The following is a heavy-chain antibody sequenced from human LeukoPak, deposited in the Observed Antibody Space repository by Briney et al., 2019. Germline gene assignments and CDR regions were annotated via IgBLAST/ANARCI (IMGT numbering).Heavy chain of an antibody. V-gene: IGHV1-2*06. CDR2: IKPNSGGT. Sequence: ASVKVSCKASGYTFTGYYMHWVRQAPGQGLEWMGRIKPNSGGTNYAQKFQGRVTMTRDTSISTAYMELSRLRSDDTAVYYCARGPRLDSSGWYYGAFDIWGQGTMVTVSS. CDR3: ARGPRLDSSGWYYGAFDI. CDR1: GYTFTGYY. D-gene: IGHD6-19*01. J-gene: IGHJ3*02.